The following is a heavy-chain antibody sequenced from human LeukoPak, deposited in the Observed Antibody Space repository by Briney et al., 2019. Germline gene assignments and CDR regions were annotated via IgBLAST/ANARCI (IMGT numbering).Heavy chain of an antibody. CDR3: ARENDSDAFDI. V-gene: IGHV1-69*13. Sequence: SVKVSCKASGGTFSSYAVSWVRQAPGQGLEWMGGIIPIFGTANYARKFQGRVTITADESTSTAYMELSSLRSEDTAVYYCARENDSDAFDIWGQGTMVTVSS. CDR2: IIPIFGTA. CDR1: GGTFSSYA. J-gene: IGHJ3*02. D-gene: IGHD1-1*01.